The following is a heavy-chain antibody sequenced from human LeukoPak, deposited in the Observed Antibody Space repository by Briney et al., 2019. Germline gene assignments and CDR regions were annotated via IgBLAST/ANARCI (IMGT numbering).Heavy chain of an antibody. CDR3: ARVGDWNDLVY. Sequence: SETLSLTCSVSGGSISNFYWSWIRQPPGKGLEWIGYIYYSGSTNYNPSLKSRVTILVDTSKNQFSLKLSSVTAADTAVYYCARVGDWNDLVYWGQGTLVTVSS. CDR2: IYYSGST. J-gene: IGHJ4*02. CDR1: GGSISNFY. D-gene: IGHD1-1*01. V-gene: IGHV4-59*01.